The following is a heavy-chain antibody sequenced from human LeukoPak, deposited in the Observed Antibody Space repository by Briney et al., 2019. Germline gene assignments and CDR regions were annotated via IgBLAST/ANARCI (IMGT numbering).Heavy chain of an antibody. J-gene: IGHJ4*02. V-gene: IGHV1-8*03. D-gene: IGHD6-6*01. CDR2: MNPNSGNT. CDR1: GYTFTSYD. CDR3: ARDLGIAARPDY. Sequence: AASVKVSCKASGYTFTSYDINWVRQATGQGLEWMGWMNPNSGNTGYAQKFQGRVTITRNTSISTAYMELSSLRSEDTAVYYCARDLGIAARPDYWGQGTLVTVSS.